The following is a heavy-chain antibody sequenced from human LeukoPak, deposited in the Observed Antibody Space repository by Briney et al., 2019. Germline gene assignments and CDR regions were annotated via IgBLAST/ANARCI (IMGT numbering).Heavy chain of an antibody. CDR2: ISGIGKGT. CDR3: AKRTMSAFDS. D-gene: IGHD5-24*01. Sequence: GGSLRLSCTASGFTFRTYAMAWVRQAPGKGLEWLSGISGIGKGTYYADSVKGRFIISRDNSKNMVYLQMNSLTVEDTATYYCAKRTMSAFDSWGQGTLLIVSS. J-gene: IGHJ4*02. V-gene: IGHV3-23*01. CDR1: GFTFRTYA.